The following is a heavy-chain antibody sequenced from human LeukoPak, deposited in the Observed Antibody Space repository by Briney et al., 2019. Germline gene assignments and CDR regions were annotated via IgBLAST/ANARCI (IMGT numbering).Heavy chain of an antibody. Sequence: GGSLRLSCAASGFSFDYYAMSWVRQAPGKGLEWISGINGGGDTTGYVDSVKGRFTISRNNAKNSVYLQMNSLRAEDTAFYHCARGGYSRTYNDYWGQGALVTVSS. D-gene: IGHD5-12*01. V-gene: IGHV3-20*01. CDR2: INGGGDTT. J-gene: IGHJ4*02. CDR3: ARGGYSRTYNDY. CDR1: GFSFDYYA.